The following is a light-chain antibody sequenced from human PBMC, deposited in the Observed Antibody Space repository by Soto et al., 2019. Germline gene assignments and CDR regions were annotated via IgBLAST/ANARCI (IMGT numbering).Light chain of an antibody. CDR2: EGS. V-gene: IGLV2-23*03. CDR3: CSYAYSSTFWV. CDR1: SSDVGSYNL. J-gene: IGLJ3*02. Sequence: QSALTQPASVSGSPGQSITISCTGTSSDVGSYNLVSWYQQHPGKAPKLMIYEGSKRPSGVSNRFSGSKSSNTASLTISGLQAEDEADYYCCSYAYSSTFWVFGGGTKLTVL.